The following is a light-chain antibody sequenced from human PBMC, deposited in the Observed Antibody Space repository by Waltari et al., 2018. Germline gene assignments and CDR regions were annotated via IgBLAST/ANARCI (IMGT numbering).Light chain of an antibody. CDR2: DVT. Sequence: QSALTQPRSLSASPGQSVTISCTGTSSDVGGSTYVSWYQQHPGKAPKLMIYDVTKRPSGVPDRFPASKSGNTASLTISGLQAEDEADYYCCSFAGSLVVFGGGTKLTVL. CDR1: SSDVGGSTY. V-gene: IGLV2-11*01. CDR3: CSFAGSLVV. J-gene: IGLJ2*01.